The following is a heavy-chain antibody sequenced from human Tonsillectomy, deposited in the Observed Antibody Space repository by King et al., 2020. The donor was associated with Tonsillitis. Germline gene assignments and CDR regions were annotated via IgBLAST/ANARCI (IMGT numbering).Heavy chain of an antibody. J-gene: IGHJ4*02. Sequence: VQLVESGGGVVQPGRSLRLSCAASGFTFSSYDMHWVRQAPGKGLEWVAVISFDGNNKYYADSVKGRFTISRDNSRNTLYLRTNSLTAEDTAVYYCAKDLGDYYDSSGYFDYWGQGTLVTVSS. CDR3: AKDLGDYYDSSGYFDY. CDR1: GFTFSSYD. CDR2: ISFDGNNK. V-gene: IGHV3-30*18. D-gene: IGHD3-22*01.